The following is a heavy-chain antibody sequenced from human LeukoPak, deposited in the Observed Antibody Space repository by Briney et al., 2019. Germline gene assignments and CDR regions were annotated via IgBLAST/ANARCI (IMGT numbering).Heavy chain of an antibody. CDR3: ARTNIVVVPAAMPLDY. Sequence: PSGTLSLTCAVYGGSFSGYYWSWIRQPPGKGLEWIGEINHSGSTNYNPSLKSRVTISVDTSKNQFSLKLSSVTAADTAVYYCARTNIVVVPAAMPLDYWGQGTLVTVSS. CDR1: GGSFSGYY. D-gene: IGHD2-2*01. V-gene: IGHV4-34*01. CDR2: INHSGST. J-gene: IGHJ4*02.